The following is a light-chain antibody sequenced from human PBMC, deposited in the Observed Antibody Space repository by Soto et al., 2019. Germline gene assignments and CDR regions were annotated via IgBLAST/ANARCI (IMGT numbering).Light chain of an antibody. V-gene: IGLV1-40*01. CDR2: GNS. J-gene: IGLJ3*02. CDR1: SSNIGAGYD. CDR3: QSYDSSLSAWV. Sequence: QSVLTQPPSVSGAPGQRVTISCTESSSNIGAGYDVHWYQQLPGTAPKLLIYGNSNRPSGVPDRFSGSKSGTSASLAITGLQAEDEADYYCQSYDSSLSAWVFGVGTQLTVL.